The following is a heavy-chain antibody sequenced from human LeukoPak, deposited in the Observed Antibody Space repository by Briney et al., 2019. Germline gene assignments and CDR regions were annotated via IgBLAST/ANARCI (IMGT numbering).Heavy chain of an antibody. CDR1: GFTFSSYE. J-gene: IGHJ4*02. V-gene: IGHV3-48*03. D-gene: IGHD3-3*01. Sequence: GGSLRLSCAASGFTFSSYEMNWVRQAPGKGLEWVSYISSSGSTIYYADSVKGRFTISRDNAKNSLYLQMNSLRAEDTAVYYCASFDDYDFWSGYSYWGQGTLVPVSS. CDR3: ASFDDYDFWSGYSY. CDR2: ISSSGSTI.